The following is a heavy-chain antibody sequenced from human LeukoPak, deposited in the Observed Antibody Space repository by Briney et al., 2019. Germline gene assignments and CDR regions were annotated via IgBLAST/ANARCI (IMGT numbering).Heavy chain of an antibody. D-gene: IGHD3-3*01. CDR1: GGSFSGYY. Sequence: SETLSLTCAVYGGSFSGYYWSWIRQPAGKGLEWIGRIYTSGSTNYNPSLKSRVTMSVDTSKNQFSLKLSSVTAADTAVYYCARETIDFWSGYSRNWFNPWGQGTLVTVSS. J-gene: IGHJ5*02. V-gene: IGHV4-4*07. CDR2: IYTSGST. CDR3: ARETIDFWSGYSRNWFNP.